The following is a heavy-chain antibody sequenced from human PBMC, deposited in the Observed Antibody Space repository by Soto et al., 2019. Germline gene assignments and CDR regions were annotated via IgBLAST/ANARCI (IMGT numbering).Heavy chain of an antibody. CDR1: GGTFGSYA. CDR3: ARDLKDIVVVPAANYYYYYGMDV. J-gene: IGHJ6*02. D-gene: IGHD2-2*01. Sequence: SVKVSCKASGGTFGSYAISWVRQAPGQGLEWMGGIIPIFGTANYAQKFQGRVTITADESTSTAYMELSSLRSEDTAVYHCARDLKDIVVVPAANYYYYYGMDVWGQGTTVT. V-gene: IGHV1-69*13. CDR2: IIPIFGTA.